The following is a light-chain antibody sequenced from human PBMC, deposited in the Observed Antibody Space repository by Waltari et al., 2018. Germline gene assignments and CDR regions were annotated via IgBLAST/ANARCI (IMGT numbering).Light chain of an antibody. CDR1: QSISRY. CDR3: QKYGSLPAT. CDR2: DAS. V-gene: IGKV3-20*01. Sequence: EIMLTQSPGTLSLSPGHRATLPCRASQSISRYLAWYQHKPGQAPRLLIYDASSRAPGIPDRFSGSGSGTDFSLTISRLEPEDFAVYYCQKYGSLPATFGQGTKVESK. J-gene: IGKJ1*01.